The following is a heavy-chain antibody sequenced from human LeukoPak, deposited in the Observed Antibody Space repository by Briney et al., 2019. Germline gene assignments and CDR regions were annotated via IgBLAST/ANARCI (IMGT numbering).Heavy chain of an antibody. CDR1: DGSISSYY. V-gene: IGHV4-4*07. CDR3: ARESILTGYYLGGLNFDY. CDR2: IYTSGST. J-gene: IGHJ4*02. Sequence: SETLSLTCTVSDGSISSYYWSWIRQPAGKGLEWIGRIYTSGSTNYNPSLKSRVTMSVDTSKNQFSLKLSSVTAADTAVYYCARESILTGYYLGGLNFDYWGQGTLVTVSS. D-gene: IGHD3-9*01.